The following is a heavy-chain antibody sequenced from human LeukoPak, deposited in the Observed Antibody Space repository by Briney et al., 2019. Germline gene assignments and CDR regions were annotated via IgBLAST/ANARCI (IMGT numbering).Heavy chain of an antibody. J-gene: IGHJ4*02. CDR1: GGSLSGYY. D-gene: IGHD6-6*01. Sequence: SETLSLTCAVYGGSLSGYYWSWIRQPPGKGLEWIGEINHSGSTNYNPSLKSRVTISVDTSKNQFSLKLSSVTAADTAVYYCARGLLDRSSSQYYFDYWGQGTLVTVSS. CDR2: INHSGST. CDR3: ARGLLDRSSSQYYFDY. V-gene: IGHV4-34*01.